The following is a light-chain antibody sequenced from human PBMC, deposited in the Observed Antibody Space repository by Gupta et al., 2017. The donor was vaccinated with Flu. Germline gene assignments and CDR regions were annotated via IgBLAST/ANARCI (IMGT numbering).Light chain of an antibody. Sequence: VLTPSPATLSLSPGERATLSCRASQSVSTYLAWYQQKPGQAPRLLIYAASNRSTGIPARFSGSGSGTYFTLTISSLEPEDFALYYCQQRSNWPPGLTFGGGTKVEIK. V-gene: IGKV3-11*01. CDR3: QQRSNWPPGLT. CDR1: QSVSTY. CDR2: AAS. J-gene: IGKJ4*01.